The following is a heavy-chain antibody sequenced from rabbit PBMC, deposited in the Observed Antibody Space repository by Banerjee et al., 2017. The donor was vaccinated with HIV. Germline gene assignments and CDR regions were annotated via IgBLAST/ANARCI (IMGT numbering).Heavy chain of an antibody. CDR1: GFSFSSNYY. CDR2: IYAGSSDST. CDR3: ARDAGTTTYYDL. J-gene: IGHJ4*01. D-gene: IGHD4-2*01. Sequence: QSLEESGGDLVKPGASLTLTCTVSGFSFSSNYYMCWVRQAPGKGLEWIACIYAGSSDSTYYATWAKGRFTISKTSSTTVTLQMTSLTAADTATYFCARDAGTTTYYDLWGPGTLVT. V-gene: IGHV1S40*01.